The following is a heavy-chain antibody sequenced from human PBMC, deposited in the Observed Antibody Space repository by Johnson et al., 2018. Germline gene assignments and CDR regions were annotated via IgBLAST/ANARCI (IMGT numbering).Heavy chain of an antibody. CDR2: IRSKANNYAT. CDR3: AKFLGTFSGYSSGSYYYYYYGMDV. V-gene: IGHV3-73*02. D-gene: IGHD6-19*01. Sequence: VQLQESGGGLVQPGGSLKLSCAASGFTFSGSAMHWVRQASGKGLEGVGRIRSKANNYATAYAASVKGRFTVSSDDSKNTLYLQMTSLRAEDTAVCYCAKFLGTFSGYSSGSYYYYYYGMDVWGKGTTVTVSS. CDR1: GFTFSGSA. J-gene: IGHJ6*04.